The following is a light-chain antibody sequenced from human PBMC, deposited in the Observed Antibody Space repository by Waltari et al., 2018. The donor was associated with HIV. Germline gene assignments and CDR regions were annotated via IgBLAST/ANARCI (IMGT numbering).Light chain of an antibody. V-gene: IGKV4-1*01. Sequence: VVMTQSPDSLAVSVGERATLNCQSYQSLLDTADNQTFLAWYQRKAGQRDRFLIYWSATRASGFPDRFSASGADTDFSLTITSLQAEDVAIYGCQQHFSVPYTFGQGTKLEIK. CDR2: WSA. J-gene: IGKJ2*01. CDR3: QQHFSVPYT. CDR1: QSLLDTADNQTF.